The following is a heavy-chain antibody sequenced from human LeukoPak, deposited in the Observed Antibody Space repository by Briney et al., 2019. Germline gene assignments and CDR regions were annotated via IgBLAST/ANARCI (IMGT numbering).Heavy chain of an antibody. CDR3: ARGDNREAQRAFDY. Sequence: SETLSLTCAVYGGSFSGYYWSWIRQPPGKGLEWIGEINRSGSTNYNPSLKSRVTISADTSKNQFSLKLSSVTAADTAVYYCARGDNREAQRAFDYWGQGTLVTVSS. V-gene: IGHV4-34*01. J-gene: IGHJ4*02. D-gene: IGHD3-10*01. CDR1: GGSFSGYY. CDR2: INRSGST.